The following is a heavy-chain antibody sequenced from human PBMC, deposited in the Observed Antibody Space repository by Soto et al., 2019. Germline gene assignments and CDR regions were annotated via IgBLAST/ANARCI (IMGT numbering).Heavy chain of an antibody. J-gene: IGHJ6*03. CDR3: TRHTASLWFGELCYYMEV. CDR2: IRSKANSYAT. V-gene: IGHV3-73*01. Sequence: PGGSLRLSCAACGFTFSGSAMHWVRQASGKGLEWVGRIRSKANSYATAYAASVKGRFTISRDDSKNTAYLQMNSLKTEDTAVYYCTRHTASLWFGELCYYMEVWGKGTTVTVSS. D-gene: IGHD3-10*01. CDR1: GFTFSGSA.